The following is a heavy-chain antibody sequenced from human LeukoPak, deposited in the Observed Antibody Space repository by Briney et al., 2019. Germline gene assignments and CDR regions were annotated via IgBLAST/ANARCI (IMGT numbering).Heavy chain of an antibody. J-gene: IGHJ4*02. CDR1: GGSISSYC. D-gene: IGHD3-22*01. Sequence: PSETLSLTCTVSGGSISSYCWSWIRQPPGKGLEWIGYIYYSGSTNYNPSLKSRVTISVDTSKNQFSLKLSSVTAADTAVYYCARAGYYDSSGKELFDYWGQGTLVTVSS. CDR3: ARAGYYDSSGKELFDY. V-gene: IGHV4-59*01. CDR2: IYYSGST.